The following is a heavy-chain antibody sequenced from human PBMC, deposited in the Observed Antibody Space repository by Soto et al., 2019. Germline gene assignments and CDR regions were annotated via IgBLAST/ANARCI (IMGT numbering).Heavy chain of an antibody. J-gene: IGHJ5*02. CDR2: IYYSGST. V-gene: IGHV4-39*01. CDR1: GGSISSSSYY. CDR3: ARQVPYYYGSGSYYWFDP. Sequence: NPSETLSLTCTVSGGSISSSSYYWGWIRQPPGKGLEWIGSIYYSGSTYYNPSLKSRVTISVDTSKNQFSLKLSSVTAADTAVYYCARQVPYYYGSGSYYWFDPWGQGTLVTVSS. D-gene: IGHD3-10*01.